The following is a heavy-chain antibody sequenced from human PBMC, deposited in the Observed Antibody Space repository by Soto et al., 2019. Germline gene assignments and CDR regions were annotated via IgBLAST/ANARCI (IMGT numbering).Heavy chain of an antibody. D-gene: IGHD2-8*01. CDR1: VYSISSGYY. V-gene: IGHV4-38-2*01. CDR2: IYHSGST. Sequence: PSETLSLTCAFSVYSISSGYYWGWIRQPPGKGLEWIGSIYHSGSTYYNPSLKSRFTISVDTSKNQFSLKLSSVTAADTALYYCARKGGCISGVCSTLFYFDYWGQGTPVSVSS. CDR3: ARKGGCISGVCSTLFYFDY. J-gene: IGHJ4*02.